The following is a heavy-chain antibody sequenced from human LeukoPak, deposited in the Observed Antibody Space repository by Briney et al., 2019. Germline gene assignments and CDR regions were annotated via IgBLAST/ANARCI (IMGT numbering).Heavy chain of an antibody. CDR1: GFTFSGYY. Sequence: GGSLRLSCAASGFTFSGYYMSWIRQAPGKGLEWVSFISSSGSNTQYADSVKGRFTISRDNAKNSLYLQMNSLRAEDTAVYYCARALAVAFTSPLWGQGTLVTVSS. V-gene: IGHV3-11*04. CDR2: ISSSGSNT. D-gene: IGHD6-19*01. J-gene: IGHJ4*02. CDR3: ARALAVAFTSPL.